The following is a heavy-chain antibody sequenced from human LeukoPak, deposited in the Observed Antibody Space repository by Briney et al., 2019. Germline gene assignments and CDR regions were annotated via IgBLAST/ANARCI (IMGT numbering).Heavy chain of an antibody. CDR1: GFTFGSYA. CDR3: AREHRGYGDY. D-gene: IGHD5-12*01. V-gene: IGHV3-30-3*01. CDR2: ISYDGSDK. J-gene: IGHJ4*02. Sequence: GGSLRLSCAASGFTFGSYAMHWVRQAPGKGLEWVAIISYDGSDKYYADSVKGRFTISRDNSKNTLYLQMNSLRAEDTAVYYCAREHRGYGDYWGQGTLVTVSS.